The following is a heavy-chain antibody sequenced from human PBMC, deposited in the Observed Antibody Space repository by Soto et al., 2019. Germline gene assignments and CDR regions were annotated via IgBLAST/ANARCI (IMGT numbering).Heavy chain of an antibody. CDR1: GFTFTNAW. CDR3: ARDGTNYCSGGSCYIFDY. Sequence: HPGGSLRLSCAASGFTFTNAWINWVRQAPGKGLEYVSGISSSGSSTFYADSVRGRFPISRDNSKNTLYLQMNSLRAEDTAVYYCARDGTNYCSGGSCYIFDYWGQGTLVTVYS. CDR2: ISSSGSST. V-gene: IGHV3-64*04. D-gene: IGHD2-15*01. J-gene: IGHJ4*02.